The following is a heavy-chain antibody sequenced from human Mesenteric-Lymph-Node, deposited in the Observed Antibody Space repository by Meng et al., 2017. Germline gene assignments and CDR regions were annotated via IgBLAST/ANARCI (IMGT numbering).Heavy chain of an antibody. Sequence: GESLKISCAASGFTFSSYAMHWVRQAPGKGLEWVAVISYDGSNKYYADSVKGRFTISRDNSKNTLYLQMNSLRAEDTAVYYCARIAATQTGVYWGQGTLVTVSS. CDR3: ARIAATQTGVY. D-gene: IGHD2-15*01. CDR1: GFTFSSYA. V-gene: IGHV3-30*01. CDR2: ISYDGSNK. J-gene: IGHJ4*02.